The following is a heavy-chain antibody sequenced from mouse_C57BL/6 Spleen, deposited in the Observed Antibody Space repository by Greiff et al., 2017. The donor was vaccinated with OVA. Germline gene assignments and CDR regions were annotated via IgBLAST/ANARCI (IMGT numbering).Heavy chain of an antibody. CDR3: ATPYYGSSYWYFDV. J-gene: IGHJ1*03. CDR2: IWRGGST. CDR1: GFSLTSYG. D-gene: IGHD1-1*01. V-gene: IGHV2-5*01. Sequence: VHLLETGPGLVQPSQSLSITCTVSGFSLTSYGVHWVRQSPGKGLEWLGVIWRGGSTDYNAAFMSRLSITKDNSKSQVFFKMNSLQADDTAIYYCATPYYGSSYWYFDVWGTGTTVTVSS.